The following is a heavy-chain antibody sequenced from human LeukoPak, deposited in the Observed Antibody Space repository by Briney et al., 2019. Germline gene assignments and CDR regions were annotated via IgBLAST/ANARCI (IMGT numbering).Heavy chain of an antibody. CDR1: GFTFSSYA. Sequence: GGSLRLSCAASGFTFSSYAMSWVRQAPGKGLEWVSAISGSGGSTYYADTVKGRFTISRDNSKNTLYLQMNSLRAEDTAVYYCAKDLTVTTREFDYWGQGTLVTVSS. D-gene: IGHD4-17*01. CDR3: AKDLTVTTREFDY. V-gene: IGHV3-23*01. J-gene: IGHJ4*02. CDR2: ISGSGGST.